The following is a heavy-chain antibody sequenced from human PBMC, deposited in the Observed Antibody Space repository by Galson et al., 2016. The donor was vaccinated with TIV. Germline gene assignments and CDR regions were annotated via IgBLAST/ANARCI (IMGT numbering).Heavy chain of an antibody. CDR2: ISYDGINK. CDR3: ARTVTENVYYSGMDV. Sequence: SLRLSCAASGFIFSGHTMHWVRQAPGTGLDWLAVISYDGINKYYADSVRGRYTISRDNSKNTLYLQMNSLRGEDTAVYYCARTVTENVYYSGMDVWGQGTTVTVSS. CDR1: GFIFSGHT. D-gene: IGHD2-21*02. V-gene: IGHV3-30*03. J-gene: IGHJ6*02.